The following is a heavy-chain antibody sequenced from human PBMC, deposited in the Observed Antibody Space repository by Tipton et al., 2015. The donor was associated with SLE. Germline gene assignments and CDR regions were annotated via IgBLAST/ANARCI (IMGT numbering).Heavy chain of an antibody. Sequence: TLSLTCAVYGGSFSGYYWGWIRQPPGKGLEWIGSIYYSGSTYYNPSVKSHVTISVDTSKNQFSLKLSSVTAADTAVYYCARSTLPWVQLWFSWGQGTLVTVSS. CDR2: IYYSGST. D-gene: IGHD5-18*01. V-gene: IGHV4-34*09. CDR3: ARSTLPWVQLWFS. CDR1: GGSFSGYY. J-gene: IGHJ5*02.